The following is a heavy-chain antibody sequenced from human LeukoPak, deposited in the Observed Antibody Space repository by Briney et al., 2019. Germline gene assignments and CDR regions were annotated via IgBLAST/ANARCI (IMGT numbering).Heavy chain of an antibody. CDR2: ISGGGSYT. V-gene: IGHV3-23*01. D-gene: IGHD6-19*01. J-gene: IGHJ4*02. CDR3: AKRITVSAGYYLDS. Sequence: GGSLTLSCVGSGFSFSSFAMSWVREAPGKGLEGVSTISGGGSYTYFAATGKGRFTVSRDDSKSMHFLQMNSLRPEDTALYFCAKRITVSAGYYLDSWGRGTLVTVSS. CDR1: GFSFSSFA.